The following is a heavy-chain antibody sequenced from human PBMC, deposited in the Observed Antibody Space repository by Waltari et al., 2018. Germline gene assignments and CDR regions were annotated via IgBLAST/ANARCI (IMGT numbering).Heavy chain of an antibody. J-gene: IGHJ4*02. V-gene: IGHV3-48*01. CDR3: AREYYTHFDY. CDR2: ISSSSSTV. CDR1: GFNFSSYS. D-gene: IGHD3-10*01. Sequence: EVHLVQSGGGLVQPGGSLSLPCAASGFNFSSYSMDWFRQAPGKGLEWVSYISSSSSTVYYADSVKGRFTISRDNAKNSLYLQMNSLRAEDTAVYYCAREYYTHFDYWGQGTLVTVSS.